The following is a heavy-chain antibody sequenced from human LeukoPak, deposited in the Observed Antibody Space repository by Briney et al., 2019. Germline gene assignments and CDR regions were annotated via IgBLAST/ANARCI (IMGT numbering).Heavy chain of an antibody. J-gene: IGHJ4*02. CDR3: ARGMGSSWFDY. CDR2: INPNSGGT. V-gene: IGHV1-2*02. CDR1: GYTFTVNN. D-gene: IGHD6-13*01. Sequence: ASVKVSCKAYGYTFTVNNIYWVQQAPGQGLEWMGWINPNSGGTTYAQRFQGRVTMTRDTSISTAYMEVSWLASDDTAVYYCARGMGSSWFDYWGQGTLVTVSS.